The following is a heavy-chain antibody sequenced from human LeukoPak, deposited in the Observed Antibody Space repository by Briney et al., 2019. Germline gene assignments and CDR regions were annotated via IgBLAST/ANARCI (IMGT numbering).Heavy chain of an antibody. CDR3: ARAVATMVRGVTWAFDI. J-gene: IGHJ3*02. Sequence: SETLSLTCTVSGGSISSGSYYWSWIRQPAGKGLEWIGRFYTSGSTNYNPSLKSRVTISVDTSKNQFSLKLSSVTAADTAVYYCARAVATMVRGVTWAFDIWGQGTMVTVSS. CDR2: FYTSGST. V-gene: IGHV4-61*02. CDR1: GGSISSGSYY. D-gene: IGHD3-10*01.